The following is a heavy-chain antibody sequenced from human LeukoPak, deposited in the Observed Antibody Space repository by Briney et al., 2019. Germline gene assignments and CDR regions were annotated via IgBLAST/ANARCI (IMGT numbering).Heavy chain of an antibody. CDR3: VKNSGWYCLDY. CDR2: INGDGSHS. J-gene: IGHJ4*02. V-gene: IGHV3-7*03. CDR1: GFSFSNYW. Sequence: GGSLRLSCAASGFSFSNYWMTWVRQVPGKGLERVADINGDGSHSYCVDSVKGRFTLSRDNAKNSLFLQMNSLRAEDTAVYYCVKNSGWYCLDYWGQGTLVTVSS. D-gene: IGHD6-13*01.